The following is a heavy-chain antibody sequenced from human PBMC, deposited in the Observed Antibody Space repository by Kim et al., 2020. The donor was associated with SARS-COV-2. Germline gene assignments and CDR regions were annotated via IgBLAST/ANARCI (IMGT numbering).Heavy chain of an antibody. CDR3: AKGTGGSSYDAFGI. CDR2: INWNRGTI. D-gene: IGHD3-16*01. CDR1: GFTFNDHA. Sequence: GGSLRLSCAASGFTFNDHAMHWVRQAPGKGLEWVSGINWNRGTIAYADSVRGRFTISRDNAKNSVYVQMNSLRADDTALYYCAKGTGGSSYDAFGIWGQGTMVTVSS. V-gene: IGHV3-9*01. J-gene: IGHJ3*02.